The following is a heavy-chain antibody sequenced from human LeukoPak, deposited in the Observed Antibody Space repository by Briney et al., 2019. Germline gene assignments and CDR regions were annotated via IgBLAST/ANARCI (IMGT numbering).Heavy chain of an antibody. CDR1: GYTVSSNY. CDR3: ARDWYYSIDY. Sequence: GGSLRLSCAASGYTVSSNYMSWVRQAPGKGLEWVSVIYSGGSTYYADSVKGRFTISRDNAKNTLYLQMNSLRVEDTAVYYCARDWYYSIDYWGRGTLVTVSS. CDR2: IYSGGST. D-gene: IGHD3-16*01. V-gene: IGHV3-66*01. J-gene: IGHJ4*02.